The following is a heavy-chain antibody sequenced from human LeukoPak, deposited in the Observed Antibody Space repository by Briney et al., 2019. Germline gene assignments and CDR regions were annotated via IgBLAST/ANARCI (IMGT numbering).Heavy chain of an antibody. V-gene: IGHV4-4*07. CDR1: GGSTINYF. CDR2: IYSSGTT. Sequence: SETLSPTCTVSGGSTINYFRSWIRQPAGKGLEWIGHIYSSGTTHYNPSLNNRVTISLDASTSQFSLHLNSVTAADTAVYFCARAEGSGSGAYTLDYWGQGILVTVSS. J-gene: IGHJ4*02. D-gene: IGHD3-10*01. CDR3: ARAEGSGSGAYTLDY.